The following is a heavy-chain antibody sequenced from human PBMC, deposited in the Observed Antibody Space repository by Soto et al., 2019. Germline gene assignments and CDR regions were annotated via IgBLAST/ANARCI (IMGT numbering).Heavy chain of an antibody. Sequence: PSETLSLTCTVSGGTISSYYWSWIRQPPGKGLEWIGYIYYSGSTNYNPSLKSRVTISVDTSKNQFSLKLSSVTAADTAVYYCAIEKAPMSPHYFYYGRDVCGQGSTVTVS. J-gene: IGHJ6*02. CDR3: AIEKAPMSPHYFYYGRDV. CDR2: IYYSGST. D-gene: IGHD3-9*01. CDR1: GGTISSYY. V-gene: IGHV4-59*01.